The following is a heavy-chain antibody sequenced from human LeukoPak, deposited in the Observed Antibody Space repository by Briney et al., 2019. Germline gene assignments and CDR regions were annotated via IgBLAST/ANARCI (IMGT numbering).Heavy chain of an antibody. CDR1: GFTFSSYW. J-gene: IGHJ4*02. Sequence: TGGSLRLSCAASGFTFSSYWMSWVRQAPGKGLEWVAVIWYDGSNKYYADSVKGRFTISRDNSKNTLYLQMNSLRAEDTAVYYCARDRWELPEYYFDYWGQGTLVTVSS. CDR2: IWYDGSNK. CDR3: ARDRWELPEYYFDY. V-gene: IGHV3-33*08. D-gene: IGHD1-26*01.